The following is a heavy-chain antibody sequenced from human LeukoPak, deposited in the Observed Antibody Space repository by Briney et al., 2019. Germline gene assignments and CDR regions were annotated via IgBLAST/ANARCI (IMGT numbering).Heavy chain of an antibody. CDR3: ARGWIQLWYYFDY. Sequence: SETLSLTCAVYGGSFSGYYWSWIRQPPGKGLEWIGEINHSGSTNYNPSLKSRVTISVDTSKNQFSLKLSSVTAADTAVYYCARGWIQLWYYFDYWGQGTLVTVSS. CDR2: INHSGST. V-gene: IGHV4-34*01. J-gene: IGHJ4*02. CDR1: GGSFSGYY. D-gene: IGHD5-18*01.